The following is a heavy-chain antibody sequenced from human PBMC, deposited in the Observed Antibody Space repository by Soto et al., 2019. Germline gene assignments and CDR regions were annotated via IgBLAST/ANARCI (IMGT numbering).Heavy chain of an antibody. D-gene: IGHD3-10*01. CDR2: ISSSSSYT. Sequence: PGGSLRLSCAASGFTFSDYYMSWIRQAPGKGLEWVSYISSSSSYTNYADSVKGRFTISRDNAKNSLYLQMNSLRAEDTAVYYCARDKADYYGAGSYYQDNYYYYGMDVWGQVTTVTVSS. CDR3: ARDKADYYGAGSYYQDNYYYYGMDV. CDR1: GFTFSDYY. V-gene: IGHV3-11*05. J-gene: IGHJ6*02.